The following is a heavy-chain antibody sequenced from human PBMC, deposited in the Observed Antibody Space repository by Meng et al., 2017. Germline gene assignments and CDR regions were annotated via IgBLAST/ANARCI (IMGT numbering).Heavy chain of an antibody. V-gene: IGHV2-26*01. J-gene: IGHJ5*02. CDR1: GFSLSNARMG. CDR2: IFSNDEK. D-gene: IGHD2-15*01. CDR3: ARIQVGPSGYCSGGSCYLNWFDP. Sequence: SGPTLVKPTETLTLTCTVSGFSLSNARMGVSWIRQPPGKALEWLAHIFSNDEKSYSTSLKSRLTISKDTSKSQVVLTMTNIDPVDTATYYCARIQVGPSGYCSGGSCYLNWFDPWGQGTLVTVSS.